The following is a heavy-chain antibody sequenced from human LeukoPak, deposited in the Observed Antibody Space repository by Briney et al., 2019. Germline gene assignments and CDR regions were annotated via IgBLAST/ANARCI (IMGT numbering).Heavy chain of an antibody. Sequence: GGSLRLSCAASGFTFSNAWMSWVRQAPGKGLEWVGRIKSKTDGGTTDYAAPVKGRFTISRDDSKNTLYLQMNSLKTEDTAVYYCTTLYSGSDSDWFDPWGQGTLVTVSS. CDR1: GFTFSNAW. D-gene: IGHD5-12*01. V-gene: IGHV3-15*01. J-gene: IGHJ5*02. CDR3: TTLYSGSDSDWFDP. CDR2: IKSKTDGGTT.